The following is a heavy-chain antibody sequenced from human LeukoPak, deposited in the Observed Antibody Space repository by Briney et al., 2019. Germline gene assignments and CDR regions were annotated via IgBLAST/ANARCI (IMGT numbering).Heavy chain of an antibody. CDR1: GFTLSDYY. J-gene: IGHJ6*03. CDR2: IYSGGST. D-gene: IGHD2-2*01. CDR3: ARTDYYYYYMDV. Sequence: GGSLRLSCAASGFTLSDYYMSWIRQAPGKGLEWVSVIYSGGSTYYADSVKGRFTISRDNSKNTLYLQMNSLRAEDTALYHCARTDYYYYYMDVWGKGTTVTISS. V-gene: IGHV3-53*01.